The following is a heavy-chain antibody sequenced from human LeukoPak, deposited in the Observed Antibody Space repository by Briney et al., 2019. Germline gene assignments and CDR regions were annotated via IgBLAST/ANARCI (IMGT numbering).Heavy chain of an antibody. Sequence: GGSLRPSCAASGFTFSGYAMSWGRQAPGKGLEWVSLISGSGGGTYYADSVKGRFNIFRDNSKNTQDLQMNSLRAEDTAVYYCAKTGTEDGYNIYFDHWGQGTLVTVSS. J-gene: IGHJ4*02. CDR3: AKTGTEDGYNIYFDH. D-gene: IGHD5-24*01. V-gene: IGHV3-23*01. CDR1: GFTFSGYA. CDR2: ISGSGGGT.